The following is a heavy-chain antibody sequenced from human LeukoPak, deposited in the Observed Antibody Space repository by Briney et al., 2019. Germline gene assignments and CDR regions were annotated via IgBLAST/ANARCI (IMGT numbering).Heavy chain of an antibody. CDR3: AKDPIAAAGHNWFDP. J-gene: IGHJ5*02. CDR2: IRYDGSNK. D-gene: IGHD6-13*01. CDR1: GFTFSSYG. Sequence: GGSLRLSRAASGFTFSSYGMHWVRQAPGKGLEWVAFIRYDGSNKYYADYVKGRFTISRDNSKNTLYLQMNSLRAEDTAVYYCAKDPIAAAGHNWFDPWGQGTLVTVSS. V-gene: IGHV3-30*02.